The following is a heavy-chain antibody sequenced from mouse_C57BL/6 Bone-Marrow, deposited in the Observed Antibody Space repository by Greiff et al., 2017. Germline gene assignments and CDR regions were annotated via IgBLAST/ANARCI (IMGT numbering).Heavy chain of an antibody. V-gene: IGHV1-81*01. J-gene: IGHJ4*01. CDR3: ARWRGYGNYDAMDY. CDR1: GYTFTSYG. Sequence: QVQLQQSGAELARPGASVKLSCKASGYTFTSYGISWVKQRTGQGLEWIGEIYPRSGNTYYNEKFKGKATLTADKSSSTAYMELRSLTSEDSAVYFCARWRGYGNYDAMDYWGQGTSVTVSS. CDR2: IYPRSGNT. D-gene: IGHD2-1*01.